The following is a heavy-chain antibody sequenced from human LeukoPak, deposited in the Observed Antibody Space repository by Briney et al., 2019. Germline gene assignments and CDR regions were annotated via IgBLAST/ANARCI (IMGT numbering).Heavy chain of an antibody. Sequence: KPSETLSLTCTVSGDSISSSNWYWTWIRQPPGKGLEWIGSMYYSGSTYYNPSLKSGVTISAYRSKNQFSLKLRSVTAADTAVYYCSRGGGVTVSDTWGQGTLVTVSS. D-gene: IGHD6-19*01. J-gene: IGHJ4*02. V-gene: IGHV4-39*01. CDR2: MYYSGST. CDR1: GDSISSSNWY. CDR3: SRGGGVTVSDT.